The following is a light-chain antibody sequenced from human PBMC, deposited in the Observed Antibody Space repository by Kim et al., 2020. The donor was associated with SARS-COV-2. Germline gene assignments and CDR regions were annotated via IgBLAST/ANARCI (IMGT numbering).Light chain of an antibody. V-gene: IGKV3-20*01. CDR3: QQYGISPWT. CDR2: AAS. CDR1: QTISAYY. J-gene: IGKJ1*01. Sequence: PRERATLSCRASQTISAYYLASYQQKPRQAPRLLIYAASSRDTDIPVRFSGSGSGTNFTLTIIRLEAEDFAVYYCQQYGISPWTFGQGTKVDIK.